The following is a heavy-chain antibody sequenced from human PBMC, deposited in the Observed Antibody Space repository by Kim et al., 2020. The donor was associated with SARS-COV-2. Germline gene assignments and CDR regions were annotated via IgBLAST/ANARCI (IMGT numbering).Heavy chain of an antibody. CDR1: GGSFSGYC. J-gene: IGHJ6*03. Sequence: SETLSLTCAVYGGSFSGYCWSWIRQPPGKGLEWIGEINNSGSTNYNPSLKSRVPITVDTYKNQFHLKLSTITAADTAAVYYSRGTRQWLVRGPYYYYMD. D-gene: IGHD6-19*01. V-gene: IGHV4-34*01. CDR3: SRGTRQWLVRGPYYYYMD. CDR2: INNSGST.